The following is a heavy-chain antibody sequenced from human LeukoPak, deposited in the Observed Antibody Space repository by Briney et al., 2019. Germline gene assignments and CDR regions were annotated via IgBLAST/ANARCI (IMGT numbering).Heavy chain of an antibody. Sequence: GASVKVSCKASGYTFTGYYMHWVRQAPGQGLEWMGWINPNSGGTNYAQKFQGRVTMTRDTSISTAYMELSRLRSDDTAVYYCARGSLLRFLEWLLSDWGQGTLVTVSS. CDR2: INPNSGGT. J-gene: IGHJ4*02. V-gene: IGHV1-2*02. CDR1: GYTFTGYY. D-gene: IGHD3-3*01. CDR3: ARGSLLRFLEWLLSD.